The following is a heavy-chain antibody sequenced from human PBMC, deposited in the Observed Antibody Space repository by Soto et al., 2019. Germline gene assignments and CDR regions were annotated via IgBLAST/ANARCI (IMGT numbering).Heavy chain of an antibody. CDR2: IYYSGST. D-gene: IGHD1-7*01. V-gene: IGHV4-61*01. J-gene: IGHJ4*02. CDR3: ARVDWNYEFDY. Sequence: SETLSLTCTVSGGSVSSGSYYFIWIRQPPGKGLEWIGYIYYSGSTNYNPSLKSRVTISVDTSKNQFSLKLSSVTAADTAVYYCARVDWNYEFDYWGQGTLVTVSS. CDR1: GGSVSSGSYY.